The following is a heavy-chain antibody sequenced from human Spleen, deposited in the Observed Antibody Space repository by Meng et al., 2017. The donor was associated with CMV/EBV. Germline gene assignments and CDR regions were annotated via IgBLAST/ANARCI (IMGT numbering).Heavy chain of an antibody. J-gene: IGHJ5*02. D-gene: IGHD3-16*01. CDR1: YSFNTYG. CDR2: ISVSTGDT. Sequence: YSFNTYGIRGVRQAPGQGLGWMGWISVSTGDTNYAQNLQDRLILTTDTSTNTAHMELRSLRSDDTALYYCTKLGRVGSSPQYNWFDTWDQGTLVTVSS. CDR3: TKLGRVGSSPQYNWFDT. V-gene: IGHV1-18*01.